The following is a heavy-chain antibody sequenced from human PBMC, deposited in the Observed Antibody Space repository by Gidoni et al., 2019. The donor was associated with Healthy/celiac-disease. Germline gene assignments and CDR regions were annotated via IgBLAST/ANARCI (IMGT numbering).Heavy chain of an antibody. J-gene: IGHJ4*02. Sequence: EVQLVESGGGLVKPGGSLRLSCAASGFTCSNAWMSWVRQAPGKGREWVGRIKSKTDGGTTDYAAPVKGRCTISRDDSKNTLYLQMNSLKTEDTAVYYCTRGSFKYCSGGSCYQDDYWGQGTLVTVSS. CDR2: IKSKTDGGTT. CDR3: TRGSFKYCSGGSCYQDDY. CDR1: GFTCSNAW. D-gene: IGHD2-15*01. V-gene: IGHV3-15*01.